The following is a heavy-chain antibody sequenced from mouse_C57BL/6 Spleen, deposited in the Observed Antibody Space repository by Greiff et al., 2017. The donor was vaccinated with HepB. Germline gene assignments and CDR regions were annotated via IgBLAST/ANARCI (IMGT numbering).Heavy chain of an antibody. CDR2: INPYNGGT. V-gene: IGHV1-19*01. D-gene: IGHD1-1*01. CDR1: GYTFTDYY. J-gene: IGHJ4*01. CDR3: ARKFYYGNAMDY. Sequence: EVQLQQSGPVLVKPGASVKMSCKASGYTFTDYYMNWVKQSHGKSLEWIGVINPYNGGTSYNQKFKGKATLTVDKSSSTAYMELNSLTSEDSAVYYCARKFYYGNAMDYWGQGTSVTVSS.